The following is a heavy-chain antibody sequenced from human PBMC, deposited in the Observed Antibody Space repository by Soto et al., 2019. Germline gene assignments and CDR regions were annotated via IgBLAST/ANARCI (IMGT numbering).Heavy chain of an antibody. J-gene: IGHJ4*02. CDR2: INAGNGNT. V-gene: IGHV1-3*01. CDR1: GCTFTSYA. D-gene: IGHD5-12*01. CDR3: ARGFQWLTYYFDE. Sequence: ASVKVSCKASGCTFTSYAMHWVRQAPGQRLEWMGWINAGNGNTKYSQKFQGRVTITRDTSASTAYMELSSLRSEDTAVYYCARGFQWLTYYFDEWGQGTLVTVSS.